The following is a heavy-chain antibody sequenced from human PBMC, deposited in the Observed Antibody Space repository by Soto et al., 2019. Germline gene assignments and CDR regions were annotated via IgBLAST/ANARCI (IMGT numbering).Heavy chain of an antibody. D-gene: IGHD5-12*01. CDR3: AREGNLGRWLQPLDF. Sequence: SETLSLTCTVSGGSISSSSYYWGWIRQPPGKGLEWIGNIHYNGNTKYNPSLKSRVTMSVDTSKNQFSLKLISVTAADTAKYFCAREGNLGRWLQPLDFWGQGTLVTVS. CDR2: IHYNGNT. J-gene: IGHJ4*02. V-gene: IGHV4-39*07. CDR1: GGSISSSSYY.